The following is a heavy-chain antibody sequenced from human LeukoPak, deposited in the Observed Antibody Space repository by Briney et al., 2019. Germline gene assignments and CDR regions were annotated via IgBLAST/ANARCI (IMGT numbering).Heavy chain of an antibody. D-gene: IGHD6-6*01. J-gene: IGHJ6*02. CDR2: IWYDGSNK. CDR3: ARDRLIQLDYYYYYGMDV. Sequence: GGSLRLACAASGFTFSSYGMHGVRQAPGKGLEWVAVIWYDGSNKYYADSVKGRFTISRDNSKNTLYLQMNSLRAEDTAVYYCARDRLIQLDYYYYYGMDVWGQGTTVTVSS. V-gene: IGHV3-33*01. CDR1: GFTFSSYG.